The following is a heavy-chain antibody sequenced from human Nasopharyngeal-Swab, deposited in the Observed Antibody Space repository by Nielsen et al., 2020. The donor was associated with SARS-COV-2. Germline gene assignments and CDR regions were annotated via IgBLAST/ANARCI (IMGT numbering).Heavy chain of an antibody. J-gene: IGHJ4*02. CDR1: GFTFDDFA. V-gene: IGHV3-9*01. D-gene: IGHD1-26*01. CDR2: ISWNSGSM. Sequence: SLKISCAASGFTFDDFALHWVRQAPGKGLEWVSGISWNSGSMGYADSVKGRFTISRDNAKNSLYLQMNSLRPEDTALYYCAKVQSGEDYFDYWGQGTLVTVSS. CDR3: AKVQSGEDYFDY.